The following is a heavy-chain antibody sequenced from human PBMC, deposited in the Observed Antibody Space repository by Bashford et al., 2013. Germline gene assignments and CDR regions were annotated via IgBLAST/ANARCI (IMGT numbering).Heavy chain of an antibody. CDR3: ARDLINTARIGLLWV. Sequence: ASVKVSCKASGYTFTSYYMHWVRQAPGQGLEWMGIINPSGGSTSYAQKFQGRVTMTRDTSTSTVYMELSSLRSEDTAVYYCARDLINTARIGLLWVWGQGTLVTVSS. CDR1: GYTFTSYY. D-gene: IGHD3-10*01. CDR2: INPSGGST. J-gene: IGHJ4*02. V-gene: IGHV1-46*01.